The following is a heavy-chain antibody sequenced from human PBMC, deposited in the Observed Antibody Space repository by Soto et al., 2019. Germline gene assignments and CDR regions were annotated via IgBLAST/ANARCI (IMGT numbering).Heavy chain of an antibody. CDR3: ARGRRSSGRHDAFDI. V-gene: IGHV4-59*01. CDR2: IDYSGST. CDR1: CGSIGTYF. J-gene: IGHJ3*02. Sequence: SETLSLTCTFSCGSIGTYFWNWIRQPPGKGLEWIGYIDYSGSTNSNPSLRSRVTISVDTSKTQFSLKLSSVTAADTAVYYCARGRRSSGRHDAFDIWGQGTMVTVSS. D-gene: IGHD6-19*01.